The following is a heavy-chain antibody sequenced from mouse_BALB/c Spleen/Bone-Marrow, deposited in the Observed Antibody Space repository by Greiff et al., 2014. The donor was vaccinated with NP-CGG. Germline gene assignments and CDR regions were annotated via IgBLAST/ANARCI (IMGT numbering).Heavy chain of an antibody. J-gene: IGHJ2*01. Sequence: VQLQQSGDELVRPGTSVKVSCKASGYAFTNYLIEWFKQRPGQGLEWIGRINPGIGGTTYTAKFKGKATLTADKSSTTAYMQPSSLTADDSAVYFCARFTRDYWGQGTTLTVSS. V-gene: IGHV1-54*01. CDR1: GYAFTNYL. CDR3: ARFTRDY. CDR2: INPGIGGT.